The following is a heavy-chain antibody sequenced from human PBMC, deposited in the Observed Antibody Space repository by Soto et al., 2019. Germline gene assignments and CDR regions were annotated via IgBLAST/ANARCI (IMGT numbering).Heavy chain of an antibody. Sequence: SETLSLTCTVSGGSISGYYWSWIRQPPGKGLEWIGYMYNTGSTVYNPSFKSRVTISVDTSKNQFSLKLSSVTAADTAVYYCARMSMKWDEYSYGSLVYCGQGTLVTVSS. CDR1: GGSISGYY. CDR3: ARMSMKWDEYSYGSLVY. CDR2: MYNTGST. D-gene: IGHD5-18*01. J-gene: IGHJ4*02. V-gene: IGHV4-59*12.